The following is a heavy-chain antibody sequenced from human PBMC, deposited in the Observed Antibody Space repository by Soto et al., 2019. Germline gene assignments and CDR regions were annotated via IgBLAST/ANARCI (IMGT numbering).Heavy chain of an antibody. CDR3: ARGEGDRYDGNAYLGRL. D-gene: IGHD3-16*01. CDR2: INSDGSGT. Sequence: EVQLVESGGGLVQPGESLTLSCAASGFPFSSYWMTWVRQAPGKGLVWVSRINSDGSGTYYADSVQDRFTISNDNARNSLYLLIISLSVVATAVYFCARGEGDRYDGNAYLGRLWGQGTLVTVSS. V-gene: IGHV3-74*01. CDR1: GFPFSSYW. J-gene: IGHJ4*02.